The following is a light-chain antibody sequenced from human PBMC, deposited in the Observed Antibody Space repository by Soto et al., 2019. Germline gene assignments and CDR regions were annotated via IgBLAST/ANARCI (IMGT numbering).Light chain of an antibody. CDR3: QQYDNLPYT. CDR2: DAS. J-gene: IGKJ2*01. Sequence: DIQMTQSPSSLSVSVGDRVTITCQASQDISNHLNWYQQKSGKVPKLLIYDASNLKTGVPSRFSGSGSGTDFIFTISSLQPEDFATYYCQQYDNLPYTFGQGTKLEIK. V-gene: IGKV1-33*01. CDR1: QDISNH.